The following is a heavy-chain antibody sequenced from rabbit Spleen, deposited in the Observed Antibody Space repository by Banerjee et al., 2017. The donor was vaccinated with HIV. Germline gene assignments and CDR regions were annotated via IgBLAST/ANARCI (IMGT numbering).Heavy chain of an antibody. J-gene: IGHJ6*01. CDR1: GFTISGYYF. Sequence: QSLEESGGDLVKPEGSLTLTCTASGFTISGYYFMCWVRQAPGKGLEWISCIAGSSSAFTYSATWAKGRFTCSKTSSTTVTLQMTSLTVADTATYFCARDTGSSFSSYGMDLWGPGTLVTVS. CDR2: IAGSSSAFT. V-gene: IGHV1S40*01. CDR3: ARDTGSSFSSYGMDL. D-gene: IGHD8-1*01.